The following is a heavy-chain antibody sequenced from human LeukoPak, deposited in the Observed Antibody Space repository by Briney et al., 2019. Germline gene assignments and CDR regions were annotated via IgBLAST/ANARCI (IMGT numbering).Heavy chain of an antibody. Sequence: SQTLSLTCTVSGGSISSGGYYWSWIRQHPGKGLEWIGYIYYSGSTYYNPSLKSRVTILVDTSKNQFSLKLSSVTAADTAVYYCARENGSSGYYPYFDYWGQGTLVTVSS. D-gene: IGHD3-22*01. J-gene: IGHJ4*02. CDR2: IYYSGST. V-gene: IGHV4-31*03. CDR1: GGSISSGGYY. CDR3: ARENGSSGYYPYFDY.